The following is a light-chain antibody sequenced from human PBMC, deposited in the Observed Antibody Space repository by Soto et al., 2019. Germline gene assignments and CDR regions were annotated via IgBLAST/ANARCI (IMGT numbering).Light chain of an antibody. V-gene: IGKV3-20*01. CDR1: QSVSSSY. CDR2: GAS. Sequence: EIVLTQSPGTLSLSPGERATLSCRASQSVSSSYLAWYQQKPGQAPRLLIYGASSRATGIPDRFSGSGSGTDFTLTISRLEPEDFAVYYCQQYGSSPPLTFGGGTQ. CDR3: QQYGSSPPLT. J-gene: IGKJ4*01.